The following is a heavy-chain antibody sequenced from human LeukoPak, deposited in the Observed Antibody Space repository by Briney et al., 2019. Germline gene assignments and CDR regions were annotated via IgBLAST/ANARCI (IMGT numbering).Heavy chain of an antibody. D-gene: IGHD6-13*01. CDR3: AREAVAAGPYYFDY. J-gene: IGHJ4*02. Sequence: PSATLSLTCTVSGGSISSYYWSWIRQPPGKGLEWIGYIYYSGSTNYNPSLKSRVTISVDTSKNQFSLKLSSVTAADTAVYYCAREAVAAGPYYFDYWGQGTLVTVSS. CDR2: IYYSGST. V-gene: IGHV4-59*01. CDR1: GGSISSYY.